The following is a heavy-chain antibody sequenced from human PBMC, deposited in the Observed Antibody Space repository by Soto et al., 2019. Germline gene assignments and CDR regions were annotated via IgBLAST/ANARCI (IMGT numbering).Heavy chain of an antibody. D-gene: IGHD5-12*01. V-gene: IGHV1-3*01. CDR1: GYTFTSYA. CDR3: ARDFPNVDIMATSRLGFDY. J-gene: IGHJ4*02. Sequence: ASVKVSCKASGYTFTSYAMHWVRQAPGQRLEWMGWINAGNGNTKYSQKFQGRVTITRDTSASTAYMELSSLRSEDTAVYYCARDFPNVDIMATSRLGFDYWGQGTLVTVSS. CDR2: INAGNGNT.